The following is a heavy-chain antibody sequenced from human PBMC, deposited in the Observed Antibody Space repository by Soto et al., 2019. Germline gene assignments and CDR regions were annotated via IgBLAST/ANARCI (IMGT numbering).Heavy chain of an antibody. CDR2: IHGSGAIT. D-gene: IGHD3-10*01. V-gene: IGHV3-23*01. CDR1: GLTFSRFA. Sequence: EVQVLQSGGGLVQPGGSLRLSCAASGLTFSRFAMSWVRQAPGKGLEWVATIHGSGAITNYADSVWGRFTISRDNSKDTMYLQLNTLRVEDTAVYYCAKDKGPGSYTNWCFDVWGRGTLVTVSS. J-gene: IGHJ2*01. CDR3: AKDKGPGSYTNWCFDV.